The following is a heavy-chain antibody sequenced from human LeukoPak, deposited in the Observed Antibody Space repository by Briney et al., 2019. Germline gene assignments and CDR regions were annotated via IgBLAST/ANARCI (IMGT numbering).Heavy chain of an antibody. CDR3: ARTYGYYYFFLDV. D-gene: IGHD3-10*01. CDR1: GFAFSDHH. Sequence: GGSLSLSCAASGFAFSDHHMTWIRQAPGQGLEWISYVSGDGDTVYVADSVKGRFSVARANAKSSLYLQMDRLRVDDTAVYYCARTYGYYYFFLDVWGKGTTVIVS. V-gene: IGHV3-11*01. J-gene: IGHJ6*03. CDR2: VSGDGDTV.